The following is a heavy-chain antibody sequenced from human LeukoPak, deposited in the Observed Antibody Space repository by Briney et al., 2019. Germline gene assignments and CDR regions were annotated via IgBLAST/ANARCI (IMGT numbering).Heavy chain of an antibody. Sequence: PGGSLRLSCAVSGFTFSSYGMHWVRQTPGKGLECVAFIRYDGGNQYYTDSVKGRFTISRDNSKNTIYLQMNSLRAEDTAVYYCAGGNYDFWSGYQNYYYMDVWGKGTTVTVSS. D-gene: IGHD3-3*01. CDR3: AGGNYDFWSGYQNYYYMDV. CDR1: GFTFSSYG. V-gene: IGHV3-30*02. J-gene: IGHJ6*03. CDR2: IRYDGGNQ.